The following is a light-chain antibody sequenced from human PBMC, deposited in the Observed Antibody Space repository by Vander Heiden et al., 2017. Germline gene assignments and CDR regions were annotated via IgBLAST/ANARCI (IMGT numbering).Light chain of an antibody. J-gene: IGLJ2*01. CDR3: SSYTSSSTIV. CDR2: DVT. V-gene: IGLV2-14*03. CDR1: SSDVGGYNY. Sequence: QSALTQPASVSGSPGQSITISCTGTSSDVGGYNYVSWYQQHPGKAPKLMMYDVTNRPSGVSNRFSGSKSGNTDSLTISGLQAEDEADYYCSSYTSSSTIVFGGGTKLNVL.